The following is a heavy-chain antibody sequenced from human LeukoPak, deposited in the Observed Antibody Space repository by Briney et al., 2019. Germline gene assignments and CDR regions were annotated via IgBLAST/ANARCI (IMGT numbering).Heavy chain of an antibody. CDR3: ARAMGDYQAFDI. V-gene: IGHV3-23*01. CDR1: GFTFINFA. CDR2: ISGSGAST. J-gene: IGHJ3*02. D-gene: IGHD4-17*01. Sequence: PGGSLRLSCAASGFTFINFAMTWVRQAPGKGLEWVSSISGSGASTYYADSVKGRFTISRDKSKNTLYLQMNGLRAEDTAVYYCARAMGDYQAFDIWGQGTMVTVSS.